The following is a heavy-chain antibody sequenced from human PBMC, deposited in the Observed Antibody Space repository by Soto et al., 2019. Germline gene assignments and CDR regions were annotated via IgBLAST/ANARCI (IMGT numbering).Heavy chain of an antibody. V-gene: IGHV5-51*01. CDR1: GYSFTSYW. J-gene: IGHJ6*02. CDR3: ARRVAVAGNNYYYGMDV. Sequence: GESLKISCKGSGYSFTSYWIGWVRQMPGKGLEWTGIIYPGDSDTRYSPSFQGQVTISADKSISTAYLQWSSLKASDTAMYYCARRVAVAGNNYYYGMDVWGQGTTVTVSS. CDR2: IYPGDSDT. D-gene: IGHD6-19*01.